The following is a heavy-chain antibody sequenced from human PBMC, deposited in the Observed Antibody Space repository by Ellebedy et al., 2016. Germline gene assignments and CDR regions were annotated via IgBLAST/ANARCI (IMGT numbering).Heavy chain of an antibody. D-gene: IGHD2-8*01. J-gene: IGHJ4*02. CDR3: ARPFLMVYAPFDC. V-gene: IGHV3-33*08. CDR2: IWFDGSNK. CDR1: GFTFSSYG. Sequence: GESLKISCAASGFTFSSYGMHWVRQAPGKGLEWVAVIWFDGSNKYYADSVKGRFTISRDNSKNTLYLQMNSLRAEDTAVYYCARPFLMVYAPFDCWGQGTLVTVSS.